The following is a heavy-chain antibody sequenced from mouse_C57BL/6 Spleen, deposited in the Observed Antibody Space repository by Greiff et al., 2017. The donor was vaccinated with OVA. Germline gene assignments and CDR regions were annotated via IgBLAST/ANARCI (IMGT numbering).Heavy chain of an antibody. Sequence: VHLVESGAELARPGASVKMSCKASGYTFTSYTMHWVKQRPGQGLEWIGYINPSSGYTKYNQKFKDKATLTADKSSSTAYMQLSSLTSEDSAVYYCARGAVSEPYFDYWGQGTTLTVSS. V-gene: IGHV1-4*01. CDR3: ARGAVSEPYFDY. CDR1: GYTFTSYT. CDR2: INPSSGYT. J-gene: IGHJ2*01. D-gene: IGHD1-1*01.